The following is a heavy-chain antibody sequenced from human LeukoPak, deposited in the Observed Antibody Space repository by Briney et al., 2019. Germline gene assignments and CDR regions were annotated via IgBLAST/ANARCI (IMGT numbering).Heavy chain of an antibody. Sequence: PGRSLRLSCLASGFTFDDYAMHWVRQAPGKGLEWVSGISWNSGSIGYADSVKGRFTIPRDNAKNSLYLQMNSLRAEDTALYYCAKDIATGNRLYYFDYWGQGTLVTVSS. CDR1: GFTFDDYA. J-gene: IGHJ4*02. CDR3: AKDIATGNRLYYFDY. CDR2: ISWNSGSI. V-gene: IGHV3-9*01. D-gene: IGHD1-14*01.